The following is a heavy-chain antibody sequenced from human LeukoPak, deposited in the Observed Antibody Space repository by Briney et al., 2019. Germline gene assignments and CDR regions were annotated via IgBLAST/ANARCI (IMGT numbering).Heavy chain of an antibody. Sequence: GGSLRLSCAASGFTFSSYEMNSVRQAPGKGLEWVSYISGSGRAISYADSVKGRFTISRDNAKNSLYLQMNSLRAEDTAVYYCARGTNADYWGQGNLVTVSS. D-gene: IGHD2-8*01. J-gene: IGHJ4*02. CDR3: ARGTNADY. CDR1: GFTFSSYE. V-gene: IGHV3-48*03. CDR2: ISGSGRAI.